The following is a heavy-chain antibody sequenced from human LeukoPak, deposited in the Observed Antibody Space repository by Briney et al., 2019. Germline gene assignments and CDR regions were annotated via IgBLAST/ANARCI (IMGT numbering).Heavy chain of an antibody. CDR3: AKALSGGSGMNDY. Sequence: GGSLRLSCAASGFTYSSYGMSWVRQAPGKGLEWVSVTSASGGATYYADSVKGRFTMSRDNSKNTLYLQMNSLRDEDTAVYYCAKALSGGSGMNDYWGQGTLVTVSS. CDR1: GFTYSSYG. D-gene: IGHD3-10*01. CDR2: TSASGGAT. V-gene: IGHV3-23*01. J-gene: IGHJ4*02.